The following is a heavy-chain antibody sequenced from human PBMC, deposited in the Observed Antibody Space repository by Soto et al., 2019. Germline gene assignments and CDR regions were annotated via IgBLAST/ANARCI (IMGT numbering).Heavy chain of an antibody. D-gene: IGHD3-22*01. Sequence: SGTLSLTCAVSGGSLRSYYWGWVRQPPGKGLEWIGYIYYSGSTNYNPSLKSRVTISVDTSKNQFSLKLSSVTAADTAVYYCARLYYDSSGYYSHDAFDIWGQGTMVTVSS. CDR3: ARLYYDSSGYYSHDAFDI. CDR2: IYYSGST. CDR1: GGSLRSYY. J-gene: IGHJ3*02. V-gene: IGHV4-59*01.